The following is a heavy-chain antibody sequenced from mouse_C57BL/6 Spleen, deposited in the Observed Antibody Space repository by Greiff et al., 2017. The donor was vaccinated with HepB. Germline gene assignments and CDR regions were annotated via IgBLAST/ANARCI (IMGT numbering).Heavy chain of an antibody. CDR3: ARFADGYGSPWFAY. V-gene: IGHV1-80*01. Sequence: QVQLKESGAELVKPGASVKISCKASGYAFSSYWMNWVKQRPGTGLEWIGQIYPGDGDTNYNGTFKGKATLTADKSSSTAYMQLSSLTSEDSAVYFCARFADGYGSPWFAYWGQGTLVTVSA. CDR2: IYPGDGDT. CDR1: GYAFSSYW. J-gene: IGHJ3*01. D-gene: IGHD1-1*01.